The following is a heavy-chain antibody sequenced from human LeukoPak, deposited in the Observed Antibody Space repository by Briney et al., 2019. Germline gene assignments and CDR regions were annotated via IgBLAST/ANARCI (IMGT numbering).Heavy chain of an antibody. D-gene: IGHD3-10*01. V-gene: IGHV4-34*01. CDR3: ARGSGSTASNDAFDI. CDR1: GGSFSGYY. Sequence: TSETLSLTCAVYGGSFSGYYWSWIRQPPGKGLEWIGEINHSGSTNYNPSLKSRVTISVDTSKNQFSLNLSSVTAADTAVYYCARGSGSTASNDAFDIWGQGTMVTVSS. J-gene: IGHJ3*02. CDR2: INHSGST.